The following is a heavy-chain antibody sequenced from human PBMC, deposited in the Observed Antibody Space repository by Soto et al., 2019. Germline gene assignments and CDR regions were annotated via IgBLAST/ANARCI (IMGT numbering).Heavy chain of an antibody. J-gene: IGHJ4*02. V-gene: IGHV1-3*01. Sequence: QVQLVQSGAEVTKPGASVTVSCKASGYTFTSYAMHWVRQAPGQRLEWMGWINAGNGNTKYSQKFQGRVTITRDTSASTGSMELSSLRSEDTAVYYWARGPDRSGWPKFDYWGQGTLVTVPS. CDR1: GYTFTSYA. CDR3: ARGPDRSGWPKFDY. CDR2: INAGNGNT. D-gene: IGHD6-19*01.